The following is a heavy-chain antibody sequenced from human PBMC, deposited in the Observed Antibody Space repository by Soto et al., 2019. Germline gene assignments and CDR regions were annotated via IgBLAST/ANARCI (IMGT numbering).Heavy chain of an antibody. CDR2: IYWDDDK. CDR1: GFSLTTSGVG. J-gene: IGHJ4*02. CDR3: AHRVLRTVFALVTTTAIYFDF. Sequence: QITLNESGPARVKPRQTLTLNGTFSGFSLTTSGVGVGWIRRSPGKAPEWLALIYWDDDKCYSPSLKSRLTITKDTSKNQVVLTMAALDPADTATYYCAHRVLRTVFALVTTTAIYFDFWGQGTPVAVSS. V-gene: IGHV2-5*02. D-gene: IGHD3-3*01.